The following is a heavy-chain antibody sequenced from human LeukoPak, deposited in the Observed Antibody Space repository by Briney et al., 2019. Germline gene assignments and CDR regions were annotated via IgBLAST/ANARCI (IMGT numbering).Heavy chain of an antibody. D-gene: IGHD2-2*01. CDR2: IRYAGSNK. CDR3: AKVSVPAAIRSKFDY. CDR1: GFTFSSYG. J-gene: IGHJ4*02. V-gene: IGHV3-30*02. Sequence: GGSLRLSCAASGFTFSSYGMHWVRQAPGKGLEWVAFIRYAGSNKYYADSVKGRFTISRDNSKNTLYLQMNSLRAEDTAVYYCAKVSVPAAIRSKFDYWGQGTLVTVSS.